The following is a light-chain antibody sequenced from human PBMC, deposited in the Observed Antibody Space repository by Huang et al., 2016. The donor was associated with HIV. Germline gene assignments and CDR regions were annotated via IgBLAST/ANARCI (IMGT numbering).Light chain of an antibody. Sequence: DIQMTQSPSSVSASVGDRVTITCRASQGISSWLAWYQKKPGKAPKLLIYAASSLQSGVPSRFSGSGSGTDFTLTSSSLQPEDFATYYCQQANTFPYTFGQGTKLKIK. J-gene: IGKJ2*01. CDR3: QQANTFPYT. V-gene: IGKV1-12*01. CDR1: QGISSW. CDR2: AAS.